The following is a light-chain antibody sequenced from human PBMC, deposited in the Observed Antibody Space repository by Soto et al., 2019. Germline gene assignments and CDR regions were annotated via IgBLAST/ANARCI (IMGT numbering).Light chain of an antibody. J-gene: IGKJ2*01. CDR1: QSVSNN. CDR2: GAS. V-gene: IGKV3-15*01. CDR3: QQYNDWPYT. Sequence: EIVMTQSPATLSVSPGDRATLSCRASQSVSNNLAWYQQKPGQAPRLLIYGASTRATGIPARFSDSGSGTEFTLTISSLQSEDFAVYYCQQYNDWPYTFGRGTKLEIK.